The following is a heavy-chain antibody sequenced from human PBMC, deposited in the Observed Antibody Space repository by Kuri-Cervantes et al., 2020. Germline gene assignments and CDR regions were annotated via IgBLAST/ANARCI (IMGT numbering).Heavy chain of an antibody. V-gene: IGHV4-34*01. J-gene: IGHJ3*02. Sequence: SQTLSLTCAVYGGSFSGYYWSWIRQPPGKGLEWIGEINHSGSTNYNPSLKSRVTISLGTSKNQFSLKLSSVTAADTAAYYCARSIRWAFDIWGQGTMVTVSS. CDR3: ARSIRWAFDI. CDR2: INHSGST. CDR1: GGSFSGYY. D-gene: IGHD5-24*01.